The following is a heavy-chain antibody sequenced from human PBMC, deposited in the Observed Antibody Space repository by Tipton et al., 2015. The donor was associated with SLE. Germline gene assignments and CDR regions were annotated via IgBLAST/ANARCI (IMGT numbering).Heavy chain of an antibody. V-gene: IGHV3-74*01. J-gene: IGHJ4*02. CDR3: VKDVDDYDFSGWVRFDS. D-gene: IGHD3-22*01. CDR2: INEDGSYT. CDR1: GFTFSSYW. Sequence: SLRLSCAASGFTFSSYWMHWVRQAPGEGLVWVSHINEDGSYTNYADSVKGRFTISRDDSKNTLYLQMNSLRAEDTAVYFCVKDVDDYDFSGWVRFDSWGQGTLVTVSS.